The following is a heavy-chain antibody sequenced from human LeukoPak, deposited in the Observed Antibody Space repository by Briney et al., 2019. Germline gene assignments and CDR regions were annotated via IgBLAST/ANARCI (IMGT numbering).Heavy chain of an antibody. Sequence: GASVKVSCKASGYTFTSYDINWVRQATGQGLEWMGWMNPNSGNTGYAQKFQGRVTMTRNTSISTAYMELSSLRSEDTAVYYCARDRDWTNVPAAPGIWGQGTLVTVSS. CDR1: GYTFTSYD. CDR2: MNPNSGNT. V-gene: IGHV1-8*01. CDR3: ARDRDWTNVPAAPGI. D-gene: IGHD2-2*01. J-gene: IGHJ4*02.